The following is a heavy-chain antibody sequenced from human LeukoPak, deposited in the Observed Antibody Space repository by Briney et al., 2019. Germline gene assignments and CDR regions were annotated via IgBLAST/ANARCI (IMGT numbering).Heavy chain of an antibody. Sequence: PSETLSLTCTVSGGSISSYYWSWIRQPPGKRLEWIGYIYTSGSTNYNPSLKSRVTISVDTSKNQFSLKLSSVTAADTAVYYCAREGLSSGWEEGYFDYWGQGTLVTVSS. CDR2: IYTSGST. CDR3: AREGLSSGWEEGYFDY. D-gene: IGHD6-19*01. V-gene: IGHV4-4*09. J-gene: IGHJ4*02. CDR1: GGSISSYY.